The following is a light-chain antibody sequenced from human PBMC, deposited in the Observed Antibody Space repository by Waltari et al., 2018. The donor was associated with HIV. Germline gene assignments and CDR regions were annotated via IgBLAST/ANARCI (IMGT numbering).Light chain of an antibody. V-gene: IGLV3-21*02. CDR1: NIAATKS. Sequence: SYVLTKPPSVSVAPGQTARITCGGNNIAATKSVHWYRLNPGQAPVVVIYDDRDLPSGIPDRFSGSSSGDTATLTISRAEAGDEADYYCQVWDGRGDPVIFGGGTKLAVV. CDR2: DDR. J-gene: IGLJ2*01. CDR3: QVWDGRGDPVI.